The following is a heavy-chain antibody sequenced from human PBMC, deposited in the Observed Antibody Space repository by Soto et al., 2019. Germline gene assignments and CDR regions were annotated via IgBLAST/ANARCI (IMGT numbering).Heavy chain of an antibody. CDR3: ARDVRAVAGTGIYYYYYGMDV. D-gene: IGHD6-19*01. CDR1: GGTFSSYA. CDR2: IIPIFGTA. Sequence: GASVKVSCKASGGTFSSYAISWVRQAPGQGLEWMGGIIPIFGTANYAQKFQGRVTITADESTSTAYMELSSLRSEDTAVYYCARDVRAVAGTGIYYYYYGMDVWGQGTTVTVSS. J-gene: IGHJ6*02. V-gene: IGHV1-69*13.